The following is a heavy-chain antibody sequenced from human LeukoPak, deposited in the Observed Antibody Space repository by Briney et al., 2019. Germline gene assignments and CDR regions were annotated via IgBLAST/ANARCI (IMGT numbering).Heavy chain of an antibody. J-gene: IGHJ4*02. V-gene: IGHV5-51*03. CDR2: IYPGDSDT. CDR1: GYSFTGYW. D-gene: IGHD5-24*01. Sequence: GESLKISCKGSGYSFTGYWIGWVRQMPGKGLEWMGIIYPGDSDTRYSPSFQGQVTISADKSISTAYLQWSSLKASDTAMYYCARLGAGVEMATIGFDYWGQGTLVTVSS. CDR3: ARLGAGVEMATIGFDY.